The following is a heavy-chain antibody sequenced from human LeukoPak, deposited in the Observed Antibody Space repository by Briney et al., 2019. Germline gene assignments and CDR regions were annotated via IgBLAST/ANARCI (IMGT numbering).Heavy chain of an antibody. J-gene: IGHJ4*02. D-gene: IGHD1-7*01. CDR2: ISSSSSTI. Sequence: GGSLRLSCAASGFTCSSYSMNWVRQAPGKGLEWVSYISSSSSTIYYADSVKGRFTISRDNAKNSLYLQMNSLRAEDTAVYYCARDRSITGTTGLDYWGQGTLVTVSS. CDR1: GFTCSSYS. CDR3: ARDRSITGTTGLDY. V-gene: IGHV3-48*01.